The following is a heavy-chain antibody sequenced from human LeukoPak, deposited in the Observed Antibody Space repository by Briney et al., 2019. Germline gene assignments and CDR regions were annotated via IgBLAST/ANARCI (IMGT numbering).Heavy chain of an antibody. Sequence: GASVKVSCKASGYTFTSYYMHWVRQAPGQGLEWMGWINPNSGGTNYAQKFQGRVTMTRDTSISTAYMELSRLRSDDTAVYYCARGAVARMRGTLEYFQHWGQGTLVTVSS. D-gene: IGHD6-19*01. CDR2: INPNSGGT. CDR1: GYTFTSYY. J-gene: IGHJ1*01. V-gene: IGHV1-2*02. CDR3: ARGAVARMRGTLEYFQH.